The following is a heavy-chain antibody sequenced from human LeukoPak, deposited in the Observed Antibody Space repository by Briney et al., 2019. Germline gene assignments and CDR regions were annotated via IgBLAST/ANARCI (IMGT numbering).Heavy chain of an antibody. CDR1: GGSISSYY. D-gene: IGHD6-19*01. CDR2: IYYSGST. V-gene: IGHV4-59*01. Sequence: SETLSLTCTVSGGSISSYYWSWIRQPPGRGLEWIGYIYYSGSTNYNPSLKSRVTISVDTSKNQFSLKLSSVTAADTAVYYCARVYRSGWNYYFDYWGQGTLVTVSS. CDR3: ARVYRSGWNYYFDY. J-gene: IGHJ4*02.